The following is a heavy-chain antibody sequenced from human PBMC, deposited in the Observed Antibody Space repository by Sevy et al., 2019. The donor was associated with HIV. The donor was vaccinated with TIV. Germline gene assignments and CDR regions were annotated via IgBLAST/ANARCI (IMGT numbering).Heavy chain of an antibody. Sequence: GGSLRLSCAASGFTFNNYWMSWARQAPGKGLEWVANIKQDGSEKYYVDSVKGRFTISRDNAKNSLSLQMNSLRAGDTAMYYCARDKGQGWFDPWGQGTLVTVSS. J-gene: IGHJ5*02. CDR1: GFTFNNYW. CDR3: ARDKGQGWFDP. V-gene: IGHV3-7*01. CDR2: IKQDGSEK.